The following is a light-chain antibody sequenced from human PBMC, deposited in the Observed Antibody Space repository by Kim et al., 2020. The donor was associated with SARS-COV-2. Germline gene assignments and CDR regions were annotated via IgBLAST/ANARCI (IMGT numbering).Light chain of an antibody. CDR2: GAS. CDR3: QQYNNAPLT. Sequence: EIVMTQSQATLSVSPGERATLSCRASQSVSSNLAWYQQKPGQAPRLLIYGASTRATGIPARFSGSGSGTEFTLTISSLQSEDFAVYYCQQYNNAPLTFGGGTKLEI. V-gene: IGKV3D-15*01. J-gene: IGKJ4*01. CDR1: QSVSSN.